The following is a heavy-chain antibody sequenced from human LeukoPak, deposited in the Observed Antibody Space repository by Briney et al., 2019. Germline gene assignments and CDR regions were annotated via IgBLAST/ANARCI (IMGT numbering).Heavy chain of an antibody. J-gene: IGHJ6*03. CDR3: ARDGTRTYYYYYMEV. D-gene: IGHD1-14*01. CDR2: ISSSGSTI. CDR1: GFTFSSYE. V-gene: IGHV3-48*03. Sequence: PGGSLRLSCAASGFTFSSYEMTWVRQAPGKGLEWVSYISSSGSTIYYADSVKGRFTISRDNAKNSLYLQMNSLRAEDTAVYYCARDGTRTYYYYYMEVWGKRTKVTISS.